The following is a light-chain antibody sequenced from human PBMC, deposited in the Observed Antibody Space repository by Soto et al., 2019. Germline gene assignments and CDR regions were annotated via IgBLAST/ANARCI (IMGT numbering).Light chain of an antibody. Sequence: QSVLTQPASVSGSPGQSIAISCTGTSSDVGSYNLVSWYQQHPGKAPKLMIYDVGNRPSGVSDRFSGSKSGNTASLTISGLQAEDEADYYCSSYTSSNTLYVFGTGTKVTV. CDR1: SSDVGSYNL. CDR2: DVG. CDR3: SSYTSSNTLYV. J-gene: IGLJ1*01. V-gene: IGLV2-14*03.